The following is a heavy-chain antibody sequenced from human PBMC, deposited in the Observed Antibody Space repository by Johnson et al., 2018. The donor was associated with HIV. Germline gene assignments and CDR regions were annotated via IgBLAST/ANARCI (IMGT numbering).Heavy chain of an antibody. CDR1: GFTFSSYW. J-gene: IGHJ3*02. V-gene: IGHV3-7*01. CDR2: IKQDGSEK. Sequence: VQLVESGGGVVQPGGSLRLSCAASGFTFSSYWMSWVRQAPGKGLELVANIKQDGSEKYYVDSVKGRFTISRDNAKNSLYLQMNSLRAGDTAVYYCARDSSNAAFDIWGQGTMVTVSS. D-gene: IGHD6-13*01. CDR3: ARDSSNAAFDI.